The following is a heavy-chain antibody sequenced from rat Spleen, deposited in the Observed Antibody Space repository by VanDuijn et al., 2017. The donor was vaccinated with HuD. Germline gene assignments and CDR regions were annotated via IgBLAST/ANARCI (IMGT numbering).Heavy chain of an antibody. V-gene: IGHV3-3*01. CDR2: INAAGST. CDR1: GHSITSSYR. D-gene: IGHD1-10*01. CDR3: ARMQQLGNWFAY. Sequence: EVQLQESGPGLVKPSQSLSLTCSVTGHSITSSYRWNWIRKFPGSKLEWMGYINAAGSTNYNPSLKSRISITRDTSKNQFFLQVNSVTTEDTATYYCARMQQLGNWFAYWGQGTLVTVSS. J-gene: IGHJ3*01.